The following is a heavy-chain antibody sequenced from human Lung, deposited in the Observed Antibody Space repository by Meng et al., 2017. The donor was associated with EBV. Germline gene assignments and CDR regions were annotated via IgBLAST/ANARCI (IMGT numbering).Heavy chain of an antibody. Sequence: VHTQWSPQAPVDPSAPLSLTCAVSGDPITNHNWWAGVRQPPGKGLEWIGEIPHRGSIAYNPSLKSRVSMSIDKAKNQFSLKLTSVTAADTAVYHCLRGSGGSVWGQGTLVTVSS. J-gene: IGHJ1*01. D-gene: IGHD3-10*01. V-gene: IGHV4-4*02. CDR1: GDPITNHNW. CDR2: IPHRGSI. CDR3: LRGSGGSV.